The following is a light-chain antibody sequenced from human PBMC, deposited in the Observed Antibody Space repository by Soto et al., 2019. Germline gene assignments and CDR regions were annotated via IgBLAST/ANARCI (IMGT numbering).Light chain of an antibody. V-gene: IGKV1-39*01. CDR3: QPSYSKPWT. Sequence: DIQMTQSPSSLSVSVGDRVTITCRASQSISSYLNWYQQKPGKAPKLLIYAASSLQSGVPSRFSGSGSGTDFTLTISNLQPEDFTTYYCQPSYSKPWTFGQGTKVEIK. CDR1: QSISSY. CDR2: AAS. J-gene: IGKJ1*01.